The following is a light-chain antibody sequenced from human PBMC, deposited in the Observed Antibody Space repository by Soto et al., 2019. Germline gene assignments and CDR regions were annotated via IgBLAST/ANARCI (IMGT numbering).Light chain of an antibody. CDR1: QSISRY. Sequence: IQMTQSPSSLSASVGDRVTITCRASQSISRYLNWYQQKPGKAPKLLIYAASSLQSGVPSRFSGSGSGTDFTLTIGSLQPEDFATYSCQHSSSTPPEYTFGQGTNLEI. V-gene: IGKV1-39*01. CDR2: AAS. J-gene: IGKJ2*01. CDR3: QHSSSTPPEYT.